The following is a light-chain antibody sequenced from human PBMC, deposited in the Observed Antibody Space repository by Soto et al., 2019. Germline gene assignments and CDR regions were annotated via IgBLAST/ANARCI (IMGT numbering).Light chain of an antibody. CDR1: QSVSSN. Sequence: EIVMTQSPATPSVSPGERATLFCRASQSVSSNLAWHQQKPGQAPRLLIYGASTRATGIPARFSGSGSGTEFTLTISSLQSEDFALYYCQQYNNWPPTFGQGTKVEIK. V-gene: IGKV3-15*01. CDR2: GAS. J-gene: IGKJ1*01. CDR3: QQYNNWPPT.